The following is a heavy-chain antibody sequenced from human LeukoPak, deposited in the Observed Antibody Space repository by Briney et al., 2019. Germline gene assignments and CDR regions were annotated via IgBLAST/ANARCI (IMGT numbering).Heavy chain of an antibody. CDR1: GFTFSSYA. V-gene: IGHV3-21*01. D-gene: IGHD2-15*01. CDR3: ARDIGLRYFDL. CDR2: ISSSSSYI. Sequence: GGSLRLSCAASGFTFSSYAMSWVRQAPGKGLEWVSSISSSSSYIYYADSVKGRFTISRDNAKNSLYLQMNSLRAEDTAVYYCARDIGLRYFDLWGRGTLVTVSS. J-gene: IGHJ2*01.